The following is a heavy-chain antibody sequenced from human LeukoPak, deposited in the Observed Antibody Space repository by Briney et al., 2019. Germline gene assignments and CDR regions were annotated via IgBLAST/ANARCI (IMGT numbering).Heavy chain of an antibody. CDR2: INPNSGGT. CDR3: ARDFGSYDSSGYFDY. Sequence: ASVKVSCKASGYTFTGYYMHWVRQAPGQGLEWMGWINPNSGGTNYAQKFQGRVTMTRDTSISTAYMELSRLRSDDTAVYYCARDFGSYDSSGYFDYWGQGTLVTVSS. D-gene: IGHD3-22*01. V-gene: IGHV1-2*02. J-gene: IGHJ4*02. CDR1: GYTFTGYY.